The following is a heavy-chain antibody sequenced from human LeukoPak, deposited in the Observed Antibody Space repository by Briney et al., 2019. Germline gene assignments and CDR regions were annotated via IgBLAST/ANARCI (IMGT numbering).Heavy chain of an antibody. J-gene: IGHJ5*02. CDR3: ARLKDYILTGYSP. Sequence: GGSLRLSCAASGFTFSDYAIHWVRQASGKGLEWVGRIRSKSKNDATAYAPSVNGRFTISRDDSKNTAYLQMNSLKTEDSAVYYCARLKDYILTGYSPWGQGTLVTVSS. CDR2: IRSKSKNDAT. D-gene: IGHD3-9*01. CDR1: GFTFSDYA. V-gene: IGHV3-73*01.